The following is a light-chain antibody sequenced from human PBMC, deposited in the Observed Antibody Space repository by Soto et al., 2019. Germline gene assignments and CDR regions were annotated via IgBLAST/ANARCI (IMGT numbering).Light chain of an antibody. J-gene: IGKJ5*01. CDR3: QPYTQLPIT. CDR1: QTIGRN. CDR2: GIS. V-gene: IGKV3-15*01. Sequence: EMVMTQSPAILSVSPGETVTLSCRASQTIGRNYLAWYQQQPGRAPRLLIYGISPRATGIPARFSGSGSGTDFTITISSLQYEGFAVYYCQPYTQLPITVGQGTRLEVK.